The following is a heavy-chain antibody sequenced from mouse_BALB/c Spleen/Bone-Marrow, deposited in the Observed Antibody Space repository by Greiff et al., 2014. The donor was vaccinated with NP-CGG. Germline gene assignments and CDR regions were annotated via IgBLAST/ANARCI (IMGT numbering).Heavy chain of an antibody. V-gene: IGHV1-28*01. CDR3: ARGGNYAWFAY. D-gene: IGHD1-1*01. CDR2: IDPFNGGT. CDR1: GYSFTSYY. J-gene: IGHJ3*01. Sequence: EVQLQQSGPELMKPGASVKISCKASGYSFTSYYMHWVKQSHGKSLEWIGYIDPFNGGTSYNQKFKGKATLTVDKSSSTAYMHLSSLTSEDSAVYYCARGGNYAWFAYWGQWTLVTVSA.